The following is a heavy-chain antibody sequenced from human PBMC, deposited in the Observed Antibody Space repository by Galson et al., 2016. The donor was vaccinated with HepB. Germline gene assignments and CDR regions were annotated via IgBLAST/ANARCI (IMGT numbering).Heavy chain of an antibody. CDR3: AGWYDGLDD. D-gene: IGHD3-3*01. J-gene: IGHJ4*02. V-gene: IGHV5-51*01. CDR1: GYTFTEYW. Sequence: QSGAEVKNPGESLRISCEGFGYTFTEYWIGWVRQMPGKGLEWMGIIYPGDSDTRYKPSLQGHISISADKSSSTAYLRWNSLKASDTATYYCAGWYDGLDDWGQGTQVAVSS. CDR2: IYPGDSDT.